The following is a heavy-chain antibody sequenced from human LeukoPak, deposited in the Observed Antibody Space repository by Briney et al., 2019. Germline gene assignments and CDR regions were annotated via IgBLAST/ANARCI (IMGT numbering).Heavy chain of an antibody. CDR3: ARQWSGLVYYMDV. D-gene: IGHD3-10*01. J-gene: IGHJ6*03. V-gene: IGHV3-48*03. Sequence: GGSLRLSCAASGFTFSNYEMNWVRQAPGKGLEWISYIRNSGPTIYYADSVKGRFTISRDNAKNSLYLQMNSLRAEDTAVYYCARQWSGLVYYMDVWGKGTTVTVSS. CDR1: GFTFSNYE. CDR2: IRNSGPTI.